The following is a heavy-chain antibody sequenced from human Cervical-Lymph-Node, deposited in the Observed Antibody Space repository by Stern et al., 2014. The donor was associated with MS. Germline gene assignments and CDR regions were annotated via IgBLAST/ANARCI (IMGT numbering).Heavy chain of an antibody. J-gene: IGHJ4*02. CDR3: AREPYNYDGDGYLDH. Sequence: VQLVESGGGVVQPGRPLRLSCAASGFNFISYSMYWVRQAPGKGLEWVAVILHDGSNEYYADSVKGRFTISRDNSKNTVSLQMNSLRVEDTAVYYCAREPYNYDGDGYLDHWGQGTLVTVSS. D-gene: IGHD3-22*01. CDR2: ILHDGSNE. V-gene: IGHV3-30-3*01. CDR1: GFNFISYS.